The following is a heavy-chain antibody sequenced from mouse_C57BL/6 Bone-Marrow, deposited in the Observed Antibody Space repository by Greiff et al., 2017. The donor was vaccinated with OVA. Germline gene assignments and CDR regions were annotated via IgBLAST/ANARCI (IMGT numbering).Heavy chain of an antibody. CDR1: GYTFPSYT. CDR3: AREGDYGSSFAWFAY. D-gene: IGHD1-1*01. CDR2: INPSSGCT. V-gene: IGHV1-4*01. J-gene: IGHJ3*01. Sequence: LQESGAELARPGASVKMSCKASGYTFPSYTMHWVKQRPGQGLEWLGYINPSSGCTKYNQKFKDTATLTADKSSSTAYMQLSLLTSEDSAVYYCAREGDYGSSFAWFAYWGQGTLVTVSA.